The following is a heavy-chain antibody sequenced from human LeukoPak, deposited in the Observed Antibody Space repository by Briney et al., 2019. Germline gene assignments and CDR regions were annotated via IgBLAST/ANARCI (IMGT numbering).Heavy chain of an antibody. V-gene: IGHV5-51*01. J-gene: IGHJ4*02. CDR2: IYPGDSDT. CDR1: GYNFTSYW. D-gene: IGHD3-22*01. CDR3: ASSSDYYDSSGYPDY. Sequence: KRGESLKISCKGSGYNFTSYWIGWVRQMPGKGLEWMGIIYPGDSDTRYSPSFQGQVTISADKSISTAYLQWSSLKASDTAMYYCASSSDYYDSSGYPDYWGQGTLVTVSS.